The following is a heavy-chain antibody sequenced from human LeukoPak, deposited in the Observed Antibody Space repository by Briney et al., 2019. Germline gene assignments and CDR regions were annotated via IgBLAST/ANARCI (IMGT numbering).Heavy chain of an antibody. V-gene: IGHV1-18*01. Sequence: ASVKVSCKASGYTFTSYGISWVRQAPGQGLEWMGWISAYNGNTNYAQKLQGRVTMTTDTSTSTAYMELRRLRSDDTAVYYCARPKLWFGELYSWFDPWGQGTLVTVSS. D-gene: IGHD3-10*01. CDR1: GYTFTSYG. J-gene: IGHJ5*02. CDR3: ARPKLWFGELYSWFDP. CDR2: ISAYNGNT.